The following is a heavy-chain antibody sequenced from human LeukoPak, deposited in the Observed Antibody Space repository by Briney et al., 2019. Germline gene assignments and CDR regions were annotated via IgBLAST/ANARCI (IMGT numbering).Heavy chain of an antibody. J-gene: IGHJ4*02. Sequence: GGSLRLSCAASGFTFSSYWMSWVRQAPGKGLEWVANIKQDGSEKYYVDSVKGRFTISRDNAKNSLYLQMNSLRAEDTAVYYCARDLSEGYYGSGSYLGRGYFDYWGQGTLVTVSS. V-gene: IGHV3-7*01. CDR1: GFTFSSYW. D-gene: IGHD3-10*01. CDR2: IKQDGSEK. CDR3: ARDLSEGYYGSGSYLGRGYFDY.